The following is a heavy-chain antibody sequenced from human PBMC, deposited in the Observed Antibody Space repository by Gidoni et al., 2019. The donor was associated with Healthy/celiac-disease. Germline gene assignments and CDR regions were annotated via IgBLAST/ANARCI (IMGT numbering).Heavy chain of an antibody. J-gene: IGHJ6*03. V-gene: IGHV3-33*01. CDR2: IWYDGSNK. Sequence: QVQLVESGGGVVQPGRSLRHSCAASGFPFSSYGMHWVRQAPGKGLEWVAVIWYDGSNKYYADSVKGRFTISRDNSKNTLYLQMNSLRAEDTAVYYCARDGGRTLSGSYVYYYYYMDVWGKGTTVTVSS. CDR3: ARDGGRTLSGSYVYYYYYMDV. CDR1: GFPFSSYG. D-gene: IGHD1-26*01.